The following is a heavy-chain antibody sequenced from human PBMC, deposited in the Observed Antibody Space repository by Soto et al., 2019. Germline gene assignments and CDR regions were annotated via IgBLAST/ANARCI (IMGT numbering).Heavy chain of an antibody. D-gene: IGHD6-13*01. J-gene: IGHJ3*02. CDR2: IRSKANSYAT. V-gene: IGHV3-73*01. CDR1: GFTFSGSA. CDR3: TRHAFPGIAAAGTEGSDAFDI. Sequence: GGSLRLSCAASGFTFSGSAMHWVRQASGKGLEWVGRIRSKANSYATAYAASVEGRFTISRDDSKNTAYLQMNSLKTEDTAVYYCTRHAFPGIAAAGTEGSDAFDIWGQGTMVTVSS.